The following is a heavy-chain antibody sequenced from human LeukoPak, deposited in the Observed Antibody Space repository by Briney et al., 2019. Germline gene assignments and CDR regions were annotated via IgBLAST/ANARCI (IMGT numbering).Heavy chain of an antibody. Sequence: PGRSLRLSCAASGFTFDDYAMHWVRQAPGKGLEWVSGIGWNSGGIVYADSVKGRFTISRDNAKKSLYLQMKSLSADDTAVYYCATGLMDVWGQGTTVIVSS. CDR1: GFTFDDYA. CDR3: ATGLMDV. D-gene: IGHD1-14*01. V-gene: IGHV3-9*01. J-gene: IGHJ6*02. CDR2: IGWNSGGI.